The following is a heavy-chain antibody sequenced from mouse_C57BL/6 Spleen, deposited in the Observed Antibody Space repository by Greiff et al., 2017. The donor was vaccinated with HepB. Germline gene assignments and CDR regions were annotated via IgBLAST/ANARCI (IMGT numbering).Heavy chain of an antibody. CDR2: IYPGSGST. Sequence: QVQLQQSGAELVKPGASVKMSCKASGYTFTSYWITWVKQRPGQGLEWIGDIYPGSGSTNYNEKFKSKATLTVDTSSSTAYMQLSSLTSEDSAVYYCARREIYYGNYDWFAYWGQGTLVTVSA. V-gene: IGHV1-55*01. CDR1: GYTFTSYW. J-gene: IGHJ3*01. CDR3: ARREIYYGNYDWFAY. D-gene: IGHD2-1*01.